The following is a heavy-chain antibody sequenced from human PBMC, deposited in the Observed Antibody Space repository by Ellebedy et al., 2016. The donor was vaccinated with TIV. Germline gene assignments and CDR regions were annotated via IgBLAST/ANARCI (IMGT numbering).Heavy chain of an antibody. CDR1: GGSISSGGYY. CDR2: IYYSGST. J-gene: IGHJ4*02. CDR3: ARHGGEYYDFWSGYYDLDY. Sequence: SETLSLTXTVSGGSISSGGYYWGWIRQPPGKGLEWIGSIYYSGSTYYNPSLKSRVTISVDTSKNQFSLKLSSVTAADTAVYYCARHGGEYYDFWSGYYDLDYWGQGTLVTVSS. D-gene: IGHD3-3*01. V-gene: IGHV4-39*01.